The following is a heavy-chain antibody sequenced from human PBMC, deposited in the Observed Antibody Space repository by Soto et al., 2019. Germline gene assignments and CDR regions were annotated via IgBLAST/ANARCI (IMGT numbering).Heavy chain of an antibody. Sequence: GWIRQPPGKGLEWIGSIYYSGSTYYNPSLKSRVTISVDTSKNQFSLKLSSVTAADTAVYYCARRGDIVVVPAVQGFDSRGQGTLVTVAS. CDR2: IYYSGST. V-gene: IGHV4-39*01. J-gene: IGHJ5*01. CDR3: ARRGDIVVVPAVQGFDS. D-gene: IGHD2-2*01.